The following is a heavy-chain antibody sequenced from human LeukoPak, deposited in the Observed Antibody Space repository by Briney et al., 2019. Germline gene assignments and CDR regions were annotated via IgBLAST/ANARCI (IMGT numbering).Heavy chain of an antibody. CDR3: AVLEIYSGSPQYYFDY. CDR2: FDPEDGET. CDR1: GYTLTELS. Sequence: APVKVSCKVSGYTLTELSMHWVRQAPGKGLEWMGGFDPEDGETIYAQKFQGRVTMTEDTSTDTAYMELSSLRSEDTAVYYCAVLEIYSGSPQYYFDYWGQGTLVTVSS. J-gene: IGHJ4*02. V-gene: IGHV1-24*01. D-gene: IGHD1-26*01.